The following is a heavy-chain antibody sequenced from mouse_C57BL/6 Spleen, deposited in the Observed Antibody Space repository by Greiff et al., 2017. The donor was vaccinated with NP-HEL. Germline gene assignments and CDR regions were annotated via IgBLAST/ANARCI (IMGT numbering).Heavy chain of an antibody. CDR1: GYTFTSYW. CDR3: ARNGSPFDY. J-gene: IGHJ2*01. V-gene: IGHV1-59*01. D-gene: IGHD1-1*01. Sequence: QVQLQQPGAELVRPGTSVKLSCKASGYTFTSYWMHWVKQRPGQGLEWIGVIDPSDSYTNYNQKFKGKATLTVDTSSSTAYMQRSSLTSEDSAVYYCARNGSPFDYWGQGTTLTVSS. CDR2: IDPSDSYT.